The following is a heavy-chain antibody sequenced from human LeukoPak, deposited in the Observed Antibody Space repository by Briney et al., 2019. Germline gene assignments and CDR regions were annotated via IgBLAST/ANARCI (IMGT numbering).Heavy chain of an antibody. CDR3: ARGGDYGARYNWFDP. D-gene: IGHD4-17*01. J-gene: IGHJ5*02. Sequence: SETLSLTCTVSGRSIGTYYWNWIRQPPGKGLEWIGEINHSGSTNYNPSLKSRVTISVDTSKNQFSLKMRSVTAADTAVYYCARGGDYGARYNWFDPWGQGTLVTVSS. V-gene: IGHV4-34*01. CDR2: INHSGST. CDR1: GRSIGTYY.